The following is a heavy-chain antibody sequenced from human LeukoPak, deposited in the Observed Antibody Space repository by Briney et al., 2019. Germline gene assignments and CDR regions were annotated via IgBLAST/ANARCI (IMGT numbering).Heavy chain of an antibody. CDR1: GGSIRSSSYY. Sequence: SGTLSLTCTVSGGSIRSSSYYWGWIRQPPGKGLEWIGSIYYNGITSYNPSLIGRVTISVDTSKNQFSLKLSSVTAADTAVYYCARLALFSSTWYVFDYWGQGTLVTVSS. CDR2: IYYNGIT. V-gene: IGHV4-39*01. J-gene: IGHJ4*02. CDR3: ARLALFSSTWYVFDY. D-gene: IGHD6-13*01.